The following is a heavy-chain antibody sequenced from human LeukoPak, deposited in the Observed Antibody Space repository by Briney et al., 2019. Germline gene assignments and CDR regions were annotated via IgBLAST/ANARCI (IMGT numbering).Heavy chain of an antibody. CDR1: GYTFNNNY. Sequence: ASVKISCKASGYTFNNNYIHWVQQVPGKRPEWMGRVDPEDGETIYAEKFQGRVTMTAVKSTDTAYLLLSSLGSDDTAVYYCATDPARCSSTSCWFDYWGQGTLITVSS. D-gene: IGHD2-2*01. CDR2: VDPEDGET. CDR3: ATDPARCSSTSCWFDY. V-gene: IGHV1-69-2*01. J-gene: IGHJ4*02.